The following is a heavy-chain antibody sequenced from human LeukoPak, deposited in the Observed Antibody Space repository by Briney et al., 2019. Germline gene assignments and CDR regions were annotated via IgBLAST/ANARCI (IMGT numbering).Heavy chain of an antibody. CDR2: ISYDGTNK. CDR3: GTVSTTDYYYRMHV. Sequence: GGSLRLSCAASGFTVSNYAMHGVRQAPGKWREVVAVISYDGTNKYYPDSVQGRFTISRDNSYTTLYMQVDSLTAEDTGVYYCGTVSTTDYYYRMHVWGQGTTVTVSS. CDR1: GFTVSNYA. J-gene: IGHJ6*01. V-gene: IGHV3-30*03. D-gene: IGHD2/OR15-2a*01.